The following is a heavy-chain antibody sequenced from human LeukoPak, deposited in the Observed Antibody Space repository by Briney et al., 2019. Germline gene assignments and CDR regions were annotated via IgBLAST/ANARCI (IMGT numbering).Heavy chain of an antibody. CDR3: ARVLAAAGNNWFDP. D-gene: IGHD6-13*01. CDR1: GGSISRSNW. J-gene: IGHJ5*02. CDR2: IYHSGST. Sequence: SETLSLTCAVSGGSISRSNWWSWVRQSPGKGLEWIGEIYHSGSTNYNPSLKSRVTISVDKSKNQFSLKLSSVTAADTAVYYCARVLAAAGNNWFDPWGQGTLVTVSS. V-gene: IGHV4-4*02.